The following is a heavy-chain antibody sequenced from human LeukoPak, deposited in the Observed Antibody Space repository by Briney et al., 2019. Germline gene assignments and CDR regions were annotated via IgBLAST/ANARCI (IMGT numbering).Heavy chain of an antibody. CDR1: GGSISSSSYY. J-gene: IGHJ5*02. CDR2: SYYSGSA. CDR3: ERQGYSSGQDP. Sequence: PSETLSLTCTVSGGSISSSSYYWGWIRQPPGKGLERIWSSYYSGSAYYNPSLKIRVTISVDTSKNQFSLKLSAVTAADSAVYSWERQGYSSGQDPWGQGTLVTVSS. D-gene: IGHD6-19*01. V-gene: IGHV4-39*01.